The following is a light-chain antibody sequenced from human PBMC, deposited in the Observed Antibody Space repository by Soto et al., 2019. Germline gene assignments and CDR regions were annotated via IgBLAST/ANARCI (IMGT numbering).Light chain of an antibody. CDR2: GAS. CDR1: QSVSSSY. CDR3: QQYGSSPPRST. J-gene: IGKJ4*01. Sequence: ESVLTQSPATLSLSPGERATLSCRASQSVSSSYLAWYQQKPGQAPRLLIYGASSRATGIPDRFSGSGSGTDFTLTISRLESEDFAVYYCQQYGSSPPRSTFGGGTKVDIK. V-gene: IGKV3-20*01.